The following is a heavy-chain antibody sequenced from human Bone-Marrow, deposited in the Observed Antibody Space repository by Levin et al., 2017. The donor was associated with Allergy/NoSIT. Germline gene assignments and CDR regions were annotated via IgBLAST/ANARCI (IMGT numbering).Heavy chain of an antibody. D-gene: IGHD6-13*01. J-gene: IGHJ4*02. CDR3: ARRFPAAGTLY. CDR2: IYYSGST. Sequence: SETLSLTCSVSGGSITSGSYYWGWIRQPPGKGLEWIGSIYYSGSTFYNPSLESRVTISVDTSQNQFFLNLNSVTAADTAMYYCARRFPAAGTLYWGQGTLVTVSS. V-gene: IGHV4-39*01. CDR1: GGSITSGSYY.